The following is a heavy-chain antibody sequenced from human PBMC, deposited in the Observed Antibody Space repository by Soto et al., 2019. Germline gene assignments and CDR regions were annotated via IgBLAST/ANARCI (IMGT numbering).Heavy chain of an antibody. V-gene: IGHV3-30*04. CDR2: ISYDGSNK. CDR1: GFTFSSYA. J-gene: IGHJ3*02. CDR3: AREGFTMIVPAFDI. D-gene: IGHD3-22*01. Sequence: QVQLVESGGGVVQPGRSLRLSCAASGFTFSSYAMHWVREAPGKGLEWVGVISYDGSNKYYADSVKGRFTISRDNSKNTLYLQMNSLRAEDTAVYYCAREGFTMIVPAFDIWGQGTMVTVSS.